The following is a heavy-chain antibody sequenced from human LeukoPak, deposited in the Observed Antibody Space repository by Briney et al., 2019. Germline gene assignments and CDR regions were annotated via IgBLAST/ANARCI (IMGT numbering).Heavy chain of an antibody. CDR3: TTGPSFGYEW. Sequence: GGSLRLSCAASGMTFSNHWMHWVRQAPGKGLVWVSLIKADGQTTIYADSVKGRFTISRDDGKNTLYLQMNSLRAEDTAIYYCTTGPSFGYEWWGQGTVVTVSS. D-gene: IGHD3-22*01. CDR1: GMTFSNHW. J-gene: IGHJ4*02. CDR2: IKADGQTT. V-gene: IGHV3-74*01.